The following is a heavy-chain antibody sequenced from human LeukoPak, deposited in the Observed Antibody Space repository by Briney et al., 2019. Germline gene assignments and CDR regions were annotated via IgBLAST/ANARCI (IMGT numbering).Heavy chain of an antibody. D-gene: IGHD4-17*01. V-gene: IGHV4-38-2*02. CDR2: IYHSGST. CDR1: GYSISSGYY. Sequence: PSETLSLTCTVSGYSISSGYYWGWIRQPPGKGLEWIGSIYHSGSTYYNPSLKSRVTISVDTSKNQFSLKLSSVTAADTAVYYCAREIVTTYNWFDPWGQGTLVTDSS. CDR3: AREIVTTYNWFDP. J-gene: IGHJ5*02.